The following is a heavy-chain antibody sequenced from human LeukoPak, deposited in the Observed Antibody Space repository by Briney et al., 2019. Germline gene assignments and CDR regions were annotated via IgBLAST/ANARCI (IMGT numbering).Heavy chain of an antibody. D-gene: IGHD3-3*01. Sequence: GGSLRLSCAASEFTVSSNYMSWVRQAPGKGVDRVSVIYSGGSTYYADSVKGRFTVSRDNCKSTLYLEMNNLRAEGTAVYYYAQLADFWSGYYSSFYYSYMDVWGKGTAVTVSS. CDR2: IYSGGST. CDR1: EFTVSSNY. V-gene: IGHV3-53*01. CDR3: AQLADFWSGYYSSFYYSYMDV. J-gene: IGHJ6*03.